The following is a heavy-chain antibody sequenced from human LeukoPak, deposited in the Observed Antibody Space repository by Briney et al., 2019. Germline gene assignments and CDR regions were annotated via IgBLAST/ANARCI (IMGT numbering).Heavy chain of an antibody. D-gene: IGHD3-22*01. CDR1: GYTFTSYA. CDR3: ASPNPYYYDSSGYYLGYSYYYYGMDV. J-gene: IGHJ6*02. V-gene: IGHV1-3*01. Sequence: ASVKVSCKASGYTFTSYAMHWVRQAPGQRLEWMGWINAGNGNTKYSQKFQGRVTITRDTSASTAYMELSSLRSEDTAVYYRASPNPYYYDSSGYYLGYSYYYYGMDVWGQGTMVT. CDR2: INAGNGNT.